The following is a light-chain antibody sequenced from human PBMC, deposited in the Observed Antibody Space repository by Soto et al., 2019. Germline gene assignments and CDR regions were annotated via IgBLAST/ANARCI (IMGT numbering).Light chain of an antibody. J-gene: IGLJ2*01. CDR3: SSYTRSSTLVV. V-gene: IGLV2-14*01. CDR1: KSDIVGYNY. Sequence: QSALTQPASVSGSPGQSVTLSCTGSKSDIVGYNYVSWYQQHPGKAPKLMIYEVSNRPSGVSSRFSGSKSGNTASLTISGLQAEYGDDYYCSSYTRSSTLVVFGGGTKVTVL. CDR2: EVS.